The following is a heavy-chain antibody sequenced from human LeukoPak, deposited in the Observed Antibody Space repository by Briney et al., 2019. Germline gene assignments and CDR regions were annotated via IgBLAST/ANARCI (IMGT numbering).Heavy chain of an antibody. CDR3: ARGRRDGYNQRAFDI. CDR1: GGSISSYY. Sequence: SETLSLTCIVSGGSISSYYWSWIRQPGGKGLEWIGRIYTSGNTNYNPSLESRVTMSVDTSKNQFSLKLSSVTAADTAVYYCARGRRDGYNQRAFDIWGQGTMVTVSS. D-gene: IGHD5-24*01. V-gene: IGHV4-4*07. J-gene: IGHJ3*02. CDR2: IYTSGNT.